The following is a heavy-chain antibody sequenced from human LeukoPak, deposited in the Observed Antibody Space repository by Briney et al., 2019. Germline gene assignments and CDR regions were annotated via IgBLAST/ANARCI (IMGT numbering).Heavy chain of an antibody. D-gene: IGHD3-22*01. V-gene: IGHV1-8*01. CDR2: MNPNTGRT. CDR3: ARLSQTPDYYSSGGYFYLGY. CDR1: RYTFTSYD. J-gene: IGHJ4*02. Sequence: ASVKVTCKASRYTFTSYDINWVREAAGQGLEWMGRMNPNTGRTGFEQKFQGRLTMTRDTSINTAYMELISLRSDDTAVYYCARLSQTPDYYSSGGYFYLGYWGQGTPVTVSS.